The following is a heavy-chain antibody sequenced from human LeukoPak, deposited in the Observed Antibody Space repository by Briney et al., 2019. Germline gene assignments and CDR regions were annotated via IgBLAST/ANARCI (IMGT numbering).Heavy chain of an antibody. J-gene: IGHJ4*02. CDR3: ARHRGYGGDYDY. Sequence: GESLKISCKGSGYTFHNYWIAWVRQMPGKGLEWMGIIYPDDSDARYSPSFQGQVSISADKSITTAYLQWSSLKASDTAMYYCARHRGYGGDYDYWGQGPWSPSPQ. V-gene: IGHV5-51*01. CDR2: IYPDDSDA. CDR1: GYTFHNYW. D-gene: IGHD2-21*01.